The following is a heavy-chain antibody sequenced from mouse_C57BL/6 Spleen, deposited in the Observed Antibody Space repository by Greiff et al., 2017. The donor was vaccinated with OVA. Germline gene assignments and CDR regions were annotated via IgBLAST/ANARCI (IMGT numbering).Heavy chain of an antibody. V-gene: IGHV1-52*01. CDR2: IDPSDSET. J-gene: IGHJ2*01. CDR1: GCTFTSYW. CDR3: ARGDGYYFDY. D-gene: IGHD2-3*01. Sequence: QVQLQQPGAELVRPGSSVKLSCKASGCTFTSYWMHWVKQRPIQGLEWIGNIDPSDSETHYNQKFKDKATLTVDKSSSTAYMQLSSLTSEDSAVYYCARGDGYYFDYWGQGTTLTVSS.